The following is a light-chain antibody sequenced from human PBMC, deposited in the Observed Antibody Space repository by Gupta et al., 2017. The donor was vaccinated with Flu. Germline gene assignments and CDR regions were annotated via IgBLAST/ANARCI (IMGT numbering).Light chain of an antibody. J-gene: IGLJ3*02. V-gene: IGLV7-46*01. CDR3: FVLQSGTRPGV. CDR2: DVS. CDR1: TAAVTSSHY. Sequence: AVVPQESSLTVSPGGPTTLTWGSSTAAVTSSHYPYWFQQKPGQAPRNLIYDVSNKNSGTPARFSGSLVGGKAALTLSGAQPEDEADYYCFVLQSGTRPGVFGGGTKLTVL.